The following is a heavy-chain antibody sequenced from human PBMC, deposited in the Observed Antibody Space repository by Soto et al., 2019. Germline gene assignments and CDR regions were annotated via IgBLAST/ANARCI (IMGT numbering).Heavy chain of an antibody. J-gene: IGHJ6*02. CDR3: ARGFDDRGIVVVPAANPWYYGMAV. CDR1: GGTLSNNA. CDR2: IIPLSATT. Sequence: QVQLVQSGTEVKKPGSSVNVSCKASGGTLSNNAISWVRQAPGQGLAWMGGIIPLSATTNSAQKFQGRVTITADRPTSTAYMELTSLTSEDTAVYYGARGFDDRGIVVVPAANPWYYGMAVGGQGTTVTVSS. D-gene: IGHD2-2*01. V-gene: IGHV1-69*06.